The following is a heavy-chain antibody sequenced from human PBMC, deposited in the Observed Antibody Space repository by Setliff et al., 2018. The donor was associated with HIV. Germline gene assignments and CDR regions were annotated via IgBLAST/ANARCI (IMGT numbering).Heavy chain of an antibody. CDR1: GFTFSSYW. CDR2: IKQDGSEK. Sequence: GGSLRLSCAASGFTFSSYWMSWVRQAPGKGLEWVANIKQDGSEKYYVDSVKGRFTVSRNNAENSLSLQMNSLTVDDTAIYYCASDLNWASADYWGQGKLVTVSS. V-gene: IGHV3-7*03. J-gene: IGHJ4*02. D-gene: IGHD7-27*01. CDR3: ASDLNWASADY.